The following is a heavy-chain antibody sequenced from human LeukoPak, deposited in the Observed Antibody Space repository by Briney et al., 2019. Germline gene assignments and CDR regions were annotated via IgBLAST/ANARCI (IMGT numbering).Heavy chain of an antibody. CDR3: ATEGFYY. Sequence: GGSLRLSCAACGFTLSKYGMKWVRQAAGKGLEYVSGISKSGDITHYVDSVKGRFTISRDNSKNTLYLQMNSLRAEDTALYYCATEGFYYWGPGTLVTVSS. CDR2: ISKSGDIT. CDR1: GFTLSKYG. V-gene: IGHV3-23*01. J-gene: IGHJ4*02.